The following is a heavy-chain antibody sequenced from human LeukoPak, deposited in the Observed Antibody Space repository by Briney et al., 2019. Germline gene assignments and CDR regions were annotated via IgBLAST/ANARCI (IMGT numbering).Heavy chain of an antibody. V-gene: IGHV4-34*01. CDR1: EFTFTSYS. D-gene: IGHD3-16*01. CDR3: ARGEYYDYVWESYPHGYFDY. J-gene: IGHJ4*02. Sequence: KTGGSLRLSCAASEFTFTSYSMNWVRQPPGKGLEWLGEINRSGSTNYNPSLKSRVTISVDTSKKQFSLKLSSVTAADTAVYYCARGEYYDYVWESYPHGYFDYWGQGTLVTVSS. CDR2: INRSGST.